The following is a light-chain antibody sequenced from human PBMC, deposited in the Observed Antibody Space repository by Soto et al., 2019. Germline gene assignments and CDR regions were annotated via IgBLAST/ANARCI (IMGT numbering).Light chain of an antibody. CDR1: SSDVGGYNS. J-gene: IGLJ1*01. Sequence: QSALTQPASVSGSPGQSITISCTGTSSDVGGYNSVSWYRQHPGKAPKLILYDVTDRPSGVSYRFSGSKSGNTASLTISGLQAADEADYFCSSFTSSMTNVFGSGTKVTVL. CDR2: DVT. V-gene: IGLV2-14*01. CDR3: SSFTSSMTNV.